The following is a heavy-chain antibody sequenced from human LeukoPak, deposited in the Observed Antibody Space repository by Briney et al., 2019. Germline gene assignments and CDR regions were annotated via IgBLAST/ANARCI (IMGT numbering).Heavy chain of an antibody. CDR2: IYYSGST. D-gene: IGHD6-6*01. CDR1: GGSISSSSYY. J-gene: IGHJ4*02. Sequence: SETLSLTCTVSGGSISSSSYYWSWIRQPPGKGLGWIGYIYYSGSTYYNPSLKSRVTISVDTSKNQFSLKLSSVTAADTAVYYCASLSIAARPGYWGQGTLVTVSS. V-gene: IGHV4-30-4*01. CDR3: ASLSIAARPGY.